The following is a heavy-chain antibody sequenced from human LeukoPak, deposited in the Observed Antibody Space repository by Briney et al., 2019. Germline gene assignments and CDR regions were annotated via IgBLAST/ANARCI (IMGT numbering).Heavy chain of an antibody. CDR2: ISSSGSTI. Sequence: GGSLRLSCAASGFTSSNAWMSWVRQAPGKGLEWVSYISSSGSTIYYADSVKGRFTISRDNAKNSLYLQMNSLRAEDTAVYYCARYDYVWGSYRYRGEFDYWGQGTLVTVSS. J-gene: IGHJ4*02. V-gene: IGHV3-11*04. CDR1: GFTSSNAW. CDR3: ARYDYVWGSYRYRGEFDY. D-gene: IGHD3-16*02.